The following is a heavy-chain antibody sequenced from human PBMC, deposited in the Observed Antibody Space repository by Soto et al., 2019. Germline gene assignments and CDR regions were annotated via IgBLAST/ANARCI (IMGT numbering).Heavy chain of an antibody. D-gene: IGHD3-22*01. CDR3: AKDRGPGIVVVITPDY. Sequence: EVQLLESGGGLVQPGGSLRLSCAASGFTFSSYAMSWVRQAPGKGLEWGSAISGSGGSTDYADSVKGRFTISRDNSRNARDLKMNSLRAEDKAVYYCAKDRGPGIVVVITPDYWGHGTLVTVSS. CDR2: ISGSGGST. CDR1: GFTFSSYA. J-gene: IGHJ4*01. V-gene: IGHV3-23*01.